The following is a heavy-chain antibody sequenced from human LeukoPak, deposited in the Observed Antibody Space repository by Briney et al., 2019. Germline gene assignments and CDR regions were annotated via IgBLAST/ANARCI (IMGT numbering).Heavy chain of an antibody. D-gene: IGHD1-26*01. Sequence: ASVKVSCKASGYTFTSYAMHWVRQAPGQRLEWMGWINAGNGNTKYSQKFQGRVTITRDTSASIAYMELSSLRSEGTAVYYCARDRDGSYLDYWGQGTLVTVSS. CDR2: INAGNGNT. V-gene: IGHV1-3*01. J-gene: IGHJ4*02. CDR3: ARDRDGSYLDY. CDR1: GYTFTSYA.